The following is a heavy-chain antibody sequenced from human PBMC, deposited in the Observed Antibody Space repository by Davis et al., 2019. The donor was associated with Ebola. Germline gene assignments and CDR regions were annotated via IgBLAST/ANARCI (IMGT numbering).Heavy chain of an antibody. CDR1: GFTFDDHA. J-gene: IGHJ4*02. Sequence: GGSLRLSCAASGFTFDDHAMSWVRQAPGKALEWVSLISGNGYGTEYGDSVKGRFTISRDNSKNTLYLQMNSLRAEDTAVYYCAKDPSSSEPDYWGQGTLVTVSS. D-gene: IGHD6-6*01. CDR3: AKDPSSSEPDY. V-gene: IGHV3-43*02. CDR2: ISGNGYGT.